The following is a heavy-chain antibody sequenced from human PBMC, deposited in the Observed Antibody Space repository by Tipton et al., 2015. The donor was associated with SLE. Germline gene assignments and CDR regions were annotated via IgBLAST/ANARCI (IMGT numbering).Heavy chain of an antibody. CDR3: ARDDRGFDY. Sequence: LRLSCAVYGGSFSGYYWSWIRQPPGKGLEWIGEINHSGSTNYDPSLKSRVTMSVDTSKNQFSLRLSSVTAADTAVYYCARDDRGFDYWGQGILVTVSS. CDR1: GGSFSGYY. CDR2: INHSGST. J-gene: IGHJ4*02. V-gene: IGHV4-34*01.